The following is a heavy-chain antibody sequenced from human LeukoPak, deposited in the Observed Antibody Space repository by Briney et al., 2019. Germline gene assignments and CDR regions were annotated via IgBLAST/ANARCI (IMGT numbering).Heavy chain of an antibody. J-gene: IGHJ4*02. Sequence: GGSLRLSCAASGXSFSTWSMNWVRQAPGKGLEWVSSISSTGSDKYYGDSVKGRFTVSRDNAKNSLFLQMNSLRAEDTAMYYCATTLYDSAGSYWGLLASWGQGTLVTVSS. CDR2: ISSTGSDK. D-gene: IGHD3-22*01. V-gene: IGHV3-21*06. CDR1: GXSFSTWS. CDR3: ATTLYDSAGSYWGLLAS.